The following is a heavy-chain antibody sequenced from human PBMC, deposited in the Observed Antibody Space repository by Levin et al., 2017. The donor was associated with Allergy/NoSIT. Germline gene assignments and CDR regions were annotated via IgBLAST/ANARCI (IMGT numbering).Heavy chain of an antibody. Sequence: GGSLRLSCAASGFTFSSYAMHWVRQAPGKGLEWVAVISYDGSIKNYADSVKGLFTISRDNSRNTLSLQVNSLRTEDTAVYYCARDLFGSSFSPGDYWGQGTLVTVSS. V-gene: IGHV3-30-3*01. CDR2: ISYDGSIK. J-gene: IGHJ4*02. CDR1: GFTFSSYA. CDR3: ARDLFGSSFSPGDY. D-gene: IGHD6-6*01.